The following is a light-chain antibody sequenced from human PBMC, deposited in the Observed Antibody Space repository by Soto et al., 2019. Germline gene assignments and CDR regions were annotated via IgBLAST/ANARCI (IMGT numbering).Light chain of an antibody. J-gene: IGKJ1*01. V-gene: IGKV3-15*01. CDR1: QSVSSN. Sequence: EIVMTQSPATLSVSPGERATLSCRASQSVSSNLAWYQQKPGQAPRLLIYGASTRATGLPATFSGSGSGTEFTLTISSLNSEDLAVYYCQQYEKWPWTFGQGTKVEIK. CDR2: GAS. CDR3: QQYEKWPWT.